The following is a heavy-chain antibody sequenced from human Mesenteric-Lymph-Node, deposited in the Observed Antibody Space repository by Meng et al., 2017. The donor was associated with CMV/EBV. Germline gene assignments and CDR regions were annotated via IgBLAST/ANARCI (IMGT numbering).Heavy chain of an antibody. CDR3: ADLGGALGLDV. D-gene: IGHD3-3*01. Sequence: GESLKISCAASKFTFSNYAMNWVRQAPGKGLEWVARITKRPDSYTTAYAASVRGRFTISRDDSKNSVSLQMNSLKTEDTAVYYCADLGGALGLDVWGQGTTVTVSS. J-gene: IGHJ6*02. CDR1: KFTFSNYA. CDR2: ITKRPDSYTT. V-gene: IGHV3-72*01.